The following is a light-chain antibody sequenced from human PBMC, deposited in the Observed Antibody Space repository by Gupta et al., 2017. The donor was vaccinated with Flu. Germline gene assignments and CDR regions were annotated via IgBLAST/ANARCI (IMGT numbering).Light chain of an antibody. CDR1: SSDVGNYDL. CDR2: EVR. Sequence: QSALTQPASVSGSPGQSITLSCTGTSSDVGNYDLVSWFQQHPGKAPKLMIYEVRKRPSGISNRFSGSKSGTTASLTISGLQAEDEADYYCCSYAGTAVLFGGGTKLTVL. CDR3: CSYAGTAVL. V-gene: IGLV2-23*02. J-gene: IGLJ2*01.